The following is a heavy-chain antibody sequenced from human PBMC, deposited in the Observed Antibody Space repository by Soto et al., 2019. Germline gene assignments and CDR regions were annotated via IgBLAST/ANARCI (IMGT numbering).Heavy chain of an antibody. V-gene: IGHV4-61*01. CDR1: GGAVSIGSYY. J-gene: IGHJ4*02. D-gene: IGHD2-21*02. CDR2: IYYSGST. Sequence: PSEALSLTCTVSGGAVSIGSYYWSWILQPPGKGLEWIGYIYYSGSTNYNPSLKSRVTISVDTSKNQFSLKLSSVTAADTAVYYCARGGGQEAYCGGDCYDDYWGQG. CDR3: ARGGGQEAYCGGDCYDDY.